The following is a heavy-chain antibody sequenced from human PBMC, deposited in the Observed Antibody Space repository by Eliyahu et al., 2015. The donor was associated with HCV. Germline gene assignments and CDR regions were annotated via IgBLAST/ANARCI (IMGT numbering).Heavy chain of an antibody. CDR2: IIPIFGTA. V-gene: IGHV1-69*01. D-gene: IGHD1-1*01. CDR3: ARDCARENEPSPNWFDP. J-gene: IGHJ5*02. CDR1: GGTFXXXG. Sequence: QVXLVQSXAEVKKPGSSVKVXCKASGGTFXXXGISWVRQAPGQGLEWMGGIIPIFGTANYAQKFQGRVTITADESTSTAYMELSSLRSEDTAVYYCARDCARENEPSPNWFDPWGQGTLVTVSS.